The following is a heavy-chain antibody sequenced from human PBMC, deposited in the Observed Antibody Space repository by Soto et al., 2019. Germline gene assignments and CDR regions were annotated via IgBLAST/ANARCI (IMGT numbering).Heavy chain of an antibody. V-gene: IGHV3-7*01. Sequence: EVQLVESGGGLVQPGGSLRLSCAGSGFTSSTAWMSWVRPTPVKGLEWVANTNQDGRERNYVDSVKDRFTLSRDNAKNAPLPQTTSLIAADTAVYFFTRDSIWGQGTLVNVAS. J-gene: IGHJ4*02. CDR1: GFTSSTAW. CDR3: TRDSI. CDR2: TNQDGRER.